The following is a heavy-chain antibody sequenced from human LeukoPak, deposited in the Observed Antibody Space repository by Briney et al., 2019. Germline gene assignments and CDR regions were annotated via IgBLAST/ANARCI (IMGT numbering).Heavy chain of an antibody. J-gene: IGHJ4*02. V-gene: IGHV5-51*01. Sequence: GESLKISCKSSGYTFPSSWIGWVRQMPGNGMEWMGIIYPGDSDTRYRPSFPAQVTISADKSIRTAYLQWSSLKASDTAMYYCARYAKLGYCSSTSCYAEPYYFDYWGQGTLVTVSS. CDR1: GYTFPSSW. CDR3: ARYAKLGYCSSTSCYAEPYYFDY. D-gene: IGHD2-2*01. CDR2: IYPGDSDT.